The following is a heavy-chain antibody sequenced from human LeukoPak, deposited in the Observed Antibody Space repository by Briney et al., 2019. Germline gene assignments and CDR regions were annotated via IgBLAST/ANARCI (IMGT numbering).Heavy chain of an antibody. J-gene: IGHJ5*02. V-gene: IGHV3-30*14. D-gene: IGHD4-11*01. CDR2: ISYDGSNK. Sequence: GGSLRLSCAASGFTFSSYAMHWVRQAPGKGLEWVAVISYDGSNKYYADSVKGRFTISRDNSKNTLYLQMNSLRAEDTAVYYCARDMGTTVTTWGQGTLVTVSS. CDR1: GFTFSSYA. CDR3: ARDMGTTVTT.